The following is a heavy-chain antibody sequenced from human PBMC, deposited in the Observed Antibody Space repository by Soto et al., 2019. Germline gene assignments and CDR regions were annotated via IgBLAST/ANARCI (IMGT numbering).Heavy chain of an antibody. J-gene: IGHJ6*02. CDR2: IYYSGST. Sequence: SSETLSLTCTVSGGSISSSSYYWGWIRQPPGKGLEWIGSIYYSGSTYYNPSLKSRVTISVDTSKNQFSLKLSSVTAADTAVYYCARGLYGMDVWGQGTTVTVSS. CDR3: ARGLYGMDV. CDR1: GGSISSSSYY. V-gene: IGHV4-39*01.